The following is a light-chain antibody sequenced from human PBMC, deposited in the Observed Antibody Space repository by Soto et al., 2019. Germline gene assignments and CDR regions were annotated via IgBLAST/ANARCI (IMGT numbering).Light chain of an antibody. CDR3: QQYTSYAPWT. Sequence: DIQMTQSPSTLSASVGDRVTITCRASQNVNRWLAWYQQKPGKAPKVLIYDASSLERGVPSRFSGSGSGTEFTLTISSLQPEDFATYYCQQYTSYAPWTFGQGTKVDIK. V-gene: IGKV1-5*01. J-gene: IGKJ1*01. CDR1: QNVNRW. CDR2: DAS.